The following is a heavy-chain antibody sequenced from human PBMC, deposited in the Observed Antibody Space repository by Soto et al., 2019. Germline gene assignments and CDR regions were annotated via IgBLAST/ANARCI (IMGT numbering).Heavy chain of an antibody. Sequence: QLKLQESGSGLVKPSQTLSLTCAVSGGSISSGGYSWSWIRQPPGKGLEWIGYIYHSGSTYYNPSLKGRVTISVDSSKNQFSLKLSSVAAADTAVYYCASAFGSSGYRWGQGTLVTVSS. D-gene: IGHD3-22*01. J-gene: IGHJ4*02. V-gene: IGHV4-30-2*01. CDR1: GGSISSGGYS. CDR2: IYHSGST. CDR3: ASAFGSSGYR.